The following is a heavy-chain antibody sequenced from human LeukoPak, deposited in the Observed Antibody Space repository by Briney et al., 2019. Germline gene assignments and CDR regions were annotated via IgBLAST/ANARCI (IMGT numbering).Heavy chain of an antibody. V-gene: IGHV3-7*01. CDR1: GFTFSSYW. CDR3: ARDDARDGNGIDI. CDR2: IKQDGSEK. Sequence: PGGSLRLSCAASGFTFSSYWMSWVRQAPGKGLEWVANIKQDGSEKYYVDSVKGRFTISRDNAKNSLYLQMNSLRAEDTAVYYCARDDARDGNGIDIWGQGTMVTVSS. J-gene: IGHJ3*02. D-gene: IGHD2-8*01.